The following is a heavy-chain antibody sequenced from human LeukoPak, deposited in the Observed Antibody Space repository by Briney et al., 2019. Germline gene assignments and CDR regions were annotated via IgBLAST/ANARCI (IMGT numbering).Heavy chain of an antibody. CDR1: XXXFXSYW. D-gene: IGHD3-10*01. J-gene: IGHJ4*02. CDR3: ARNAYYYGSGSPLGY. V-gene: IGHV3-7*01. CDR2: IKQDGSEK. Sequence: GXSLXXSXXXXXXXFXSYWMSWVRQAPGKGLEWVANIKQDGSEKYYVDSVKGRFTISRDNAKNSLYLQMNSLRAEDTAVYYCARNAYYYGSGSPLGYWGQGTLVTVSS.